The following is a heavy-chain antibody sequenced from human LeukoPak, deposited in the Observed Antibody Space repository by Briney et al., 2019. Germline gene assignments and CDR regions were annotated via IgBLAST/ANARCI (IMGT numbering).Heavy chain of an antibody. D-gene: IGHD6-19*01. V-gene: IGHV3-53*01. CDR2: FYAGGHT. Sequence: GGSLRLSCAASGFTVNAYSMSWVRQAPGKGLECVSVFYAGGHTYYPDSVKGRFTVSRDTSKNTVYLQMNSLSPEESAVYYCARMLSSDWLDAFDLWGQGTMVTVSS. CDR1: GFTVNAYS. J-gene: IGHJ3*01. CDR3: ARMLSSDWLDAFDL.